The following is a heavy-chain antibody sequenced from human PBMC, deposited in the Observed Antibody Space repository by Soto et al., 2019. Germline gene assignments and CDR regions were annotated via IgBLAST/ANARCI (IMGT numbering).Heavy chain of an antibody. V-gene: IGHV1-18*01. J-gene: IGHJ4*02. Sequence: QVQLVQSGAEVKKPGASVKVSCKASGYTFTSYHITWVRQAPGQGLEWMGWISAYNGNTNYAQKLQGRVTMTTDASTCTAYMELRSLRSDVTAGYYCARDFLPPREWGQGTLVTVSS. CDR1: GYTFTSYH. CDR3: ARDFLPPRE. CDR2: ISAYNGNT.